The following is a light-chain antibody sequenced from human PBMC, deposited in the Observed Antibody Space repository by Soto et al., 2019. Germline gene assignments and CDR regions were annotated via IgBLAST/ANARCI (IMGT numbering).Light chain of an antibody. Sequence: QSALSRSGSGSPGQSVTLSCTGATTDVGSSDYVSWYQQHPGKAPRLLIYDVTKRPAGVPTRFSGSKSDKTASLSISGLQTEDEAVYFCCSFAGPSSIFDGGTKLTVL. CDR1: TTDVGSSDY. CDR3: CSFAGPSSI. J-gene: IGLJ2*01. V-gene: IGLV2-11*01. CDR2: DVT.